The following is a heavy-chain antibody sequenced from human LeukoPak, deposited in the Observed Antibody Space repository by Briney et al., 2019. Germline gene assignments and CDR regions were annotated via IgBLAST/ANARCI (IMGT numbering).Heavy chain of an antibody. CDR1: GYTFTSYG. Sequence: ASVKVSCKASGYTFTSYGISWVRQAPGQGLEWMGWISAYSGNTNYAQKLQGRVTMTTDTSTSTAYMELRSLRSDDTAVYYCARSDYDFWSGRVPPFDYWGQGTLVTVSS. D-gene: IGHD3-3*01. V-gene: IGHV1-18*01. CDR3: ARSDYDFWSGRVPPFDY. CDR2: ISAYSGNT. J-gene: IGHJ4*02.